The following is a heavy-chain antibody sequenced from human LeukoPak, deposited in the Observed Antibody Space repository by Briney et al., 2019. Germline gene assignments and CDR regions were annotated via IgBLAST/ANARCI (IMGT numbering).Heavy chain of an antibody. D-gene: IGHD3-10*01. J-gene: IGHJ4*02. V-gene: IGHV3-30*02. CDR2: IRYDGSNK. CDR3: AKGSDYGSGTNYFDY. CDR1: GFTFSSYG. Sequence: GGSLGLSCAASGFTFSSYGMHWVRQAPGKGLEWVAFIRYDGSNKYYADSVKGRFTISRDNSKNTLYLQMNSLRAEDTALYYCAKGSDYGSGTNYFDYWGQGTLVTVSS.